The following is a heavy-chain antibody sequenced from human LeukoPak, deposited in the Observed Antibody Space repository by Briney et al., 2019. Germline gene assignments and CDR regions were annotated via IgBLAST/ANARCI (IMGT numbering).Heavy chain of an antibody. D-gene: IGHD5-12*01. J-gene: IGHJ4*02. Sequence: PGRSLRLSCAASGLTFSTYGMHWVRQAPGKGLEWVAVISYDGNNKYYADSVKGRFTISRDNSKSTLYLQMNSLRAEDTAVYYCAKDRYSGYVGLFDYWGQGTLVTVSS. CDR2: ISYDGNNK. V-gene: IGHV3-30*18. CDR3: AKDRYSGYVGLFDY. CDR1: GLTFSTYG.